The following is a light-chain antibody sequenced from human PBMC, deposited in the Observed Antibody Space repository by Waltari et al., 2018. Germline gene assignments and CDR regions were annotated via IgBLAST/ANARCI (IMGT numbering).Light chain of an antibody. CDR3: SSYTSSDTVV. V-gene: IGLV2-14*02. J-gene: IGLJ2*01. Sequence: QSALTQPASVSGSPGQSITISCTGTSSDIGNYNLVSWYRQDPGKAPKLMIYEVNKRPSGVSNRFSGSKSGNTASLTISGLQAEDEADYYCSSYTSSDTVVFGGGTQLTVL. CDR2: EVN. CDR1: SSDIGNYNL.